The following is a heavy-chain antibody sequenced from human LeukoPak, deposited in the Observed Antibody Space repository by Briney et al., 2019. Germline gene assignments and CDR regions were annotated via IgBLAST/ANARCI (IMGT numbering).Heavy chain of an antibody. CDR3: ARDDITMVRGVHNWFDP. CDR2: INPNSGGT. Sequence: ASVKVSCKASGYTFTGYYMHWVRQAPGQGLEWMGWINPNSGGTNYAQKFQGRVTMTRDTSISTAYMELSRLRSDDTAVYYCARDDITMVRGVHNWFDPGGQGTLVTVSS. V-gene: IGHV1-2*02. D-gene: IGHD3-10*01. J-gene: IGHJ5*02. CDR1: GYTFTGYY.